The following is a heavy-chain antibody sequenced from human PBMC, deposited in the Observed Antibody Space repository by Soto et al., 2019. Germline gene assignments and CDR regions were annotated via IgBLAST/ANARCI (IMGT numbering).Heavy chain of an antibody. CDR2: IYYSGST. J-gene: IGHJ6*02. V-gene: IGHV4-31*03. CDR3: ARTTTGAATYYYYYYGMDV. D-gene: IGHD6-19*01. Sequence: QVQLQESGPGLVKPSQTLSLTCTVSGGSISSGGYYWSWIRQHPGKGLEWIGYIYYSGSTYYNPSLKSRVTRSVDTSKNQSSLKLSSVTAADTAVYYCARTTTGAATYYYYYYGMDVWGQGTTVTVSS. CDR1: GGSISSGGYY.